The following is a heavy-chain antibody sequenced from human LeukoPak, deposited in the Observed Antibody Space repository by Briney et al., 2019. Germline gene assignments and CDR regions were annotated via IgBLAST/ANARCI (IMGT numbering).Heavy chain of an antibody. CDR2: IRNQAYGGTT. CDR1: GFTFGDYP. CDR3: SRGPYYYYFYMDV. V-gene: IGHV3-49*04. J-gene: IGHJ6*03. Sequence: GGSLRLSCTASGFTFGDYPMSWVRQAPGKGLEWVGVIRNQAYGGTTDYAASVKGRFTISRDDSKSIAYLQMNSLKTEDTALYYCSRGPYYYYFYMDVWGKGTPVTISS.